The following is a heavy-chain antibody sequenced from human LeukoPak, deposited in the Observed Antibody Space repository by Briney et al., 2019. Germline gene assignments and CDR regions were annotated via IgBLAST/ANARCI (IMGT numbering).Heavy chain of an antibody. J-gene: IGHJ4*02. V-gene: IGHV3-7*03. CDR2: IKQDGSEK. CDR3: AKLQTAVVPAATLGFDS. Sequence: GGSLRLSCAASGFTFSSYWMSWVRQAPGKGLEWVANIKQDGSEKYYVDSVKGRFTISRDNTKNTFHLQMNSLRAEDTAIYYCAKLQTAVVPAATLGFDSWGLGTLVTVSS. CDR1: GFTFSSYW. D-gene: IGHD2-2*01.